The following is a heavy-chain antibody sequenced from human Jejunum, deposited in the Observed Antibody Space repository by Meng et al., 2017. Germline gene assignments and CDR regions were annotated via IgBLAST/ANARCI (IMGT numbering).Heavy chain of an antibody. V-gene: IGHV4-4*02. D-gene: IGHD2-21*01. J-gene: IGHJ4*02. CDR2: VFHSGTP. CDR1: GGSITSTKW. Sequence: QVPLQASGPGLVKPSGTLSLTCAGSGGSITSTKWWSWVRQTPGKGLEWIGEVFHSGTPNYNPSLMSRLTMSVDKSKNQFSLNLTSVTAADTAVYYCASRPVGIRTYYFDCWGQGTLVTVSS. CDR3: ASRPVGIRTYYFDC.